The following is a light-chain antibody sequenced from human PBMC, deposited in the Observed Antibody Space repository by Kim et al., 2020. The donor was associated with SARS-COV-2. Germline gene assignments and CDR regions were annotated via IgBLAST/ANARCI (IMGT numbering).Light chain of an antibody. CDR3: SSYTSISTVV. J-gene: IGLJ3*02. Sequence: QPALTQPASVSGSPGQSITISCTGTSSDVGSYNYVSWYQQHPGKVPKLMISDVSNRPSGVSNRFSGSKSGNTASLTISGLQAGDEADYYCSSYTSISTVVFGGGTQLTVL. V-gene: IGLV2-14*03. CDR2: DVS. CDR1: SSDVGSYNY.